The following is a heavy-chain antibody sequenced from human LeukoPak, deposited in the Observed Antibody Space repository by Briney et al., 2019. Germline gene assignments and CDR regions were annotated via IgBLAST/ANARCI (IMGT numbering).Heavy chain of an antibody. Sequence: SETLSLTCAVYGGSFSGHYWSWIRQPPGKGLEWIGEINHSGSTNYNPSLKSRATISVDTSKNQFSLKLSSVTAADTAVYYCARASPYRAFDIWGQGTMVTVSS. V-gene: IGHV4-34*01. CDR1: GGSFSGHY. J-gene: IGHJ3*02. D-gene: IGHD3-16*02. CDR2: INHSGST. CDR3: ARASPYRAFDI.